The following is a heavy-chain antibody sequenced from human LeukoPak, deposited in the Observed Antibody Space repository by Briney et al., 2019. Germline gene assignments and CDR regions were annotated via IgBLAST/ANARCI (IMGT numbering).Heavy chain of an antibody. CDR2: ICFSRTT. Sequence: SETLSLTCSVSGGSISSSDSYWAWVRQPPGKGLEWIGSICFSRTTYYNPSLKSRVTMSIDTSKNHFSLKVASVTAADTAVYYCGRHFPETGRDEQPLEYWGQGSLFTVSS. J-gene: IGHJ4*02. D-gene: IGHD3-10*01. CDR1: GGSISSSDSY. V-gene: IGHV4-39*01. CDR3: GRHFPETGRDEQPLEY.